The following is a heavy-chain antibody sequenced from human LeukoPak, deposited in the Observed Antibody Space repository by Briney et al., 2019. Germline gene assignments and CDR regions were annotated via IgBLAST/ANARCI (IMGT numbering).Heavy chain of an antibody. V-gene: IGHV3-74*01. D-gene: IGHD1-7*01. CDR1: GLTFRTTW. J-gene: IGHJ4*02. Sequence: GSLRLSCASSGLTFRTTWVHWVRQAPGKGLMWVSRMNGEGTTIDYADSVKGRFTVSRDYAKNTLFLQMNNLRTEDTALYFCATARNFRFEYWGQGSLVIVSA. CDR2: MNGEGTTI. CDR3: ATARNFRFEY.